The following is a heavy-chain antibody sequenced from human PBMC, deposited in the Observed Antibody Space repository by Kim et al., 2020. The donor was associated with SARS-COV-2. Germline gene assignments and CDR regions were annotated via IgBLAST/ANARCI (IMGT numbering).Heavy chain of an antibody. CDR1: GGSISSSNW. D-gene: IGHD6-13*01. CDR3: ARDTARYSSSWFGY. Sequence: SETLSLTCAVSGGSISSSNWWSWVRQPPGKGLEWIGEIYHSGSTNYNPSLKSRVTISVDKSKNQFSLKLSSVTAADTAVYYCARDTARYSSSWFGYWGQGTPVTVSS. V-gene: IGHV4-4*02. CDR2: IYHSGST. J-gene: IGHJ4*02.